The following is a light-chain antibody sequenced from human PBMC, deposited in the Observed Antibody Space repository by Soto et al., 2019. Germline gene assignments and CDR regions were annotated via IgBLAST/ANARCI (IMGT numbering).Light chain of an antibody. CDR2: DVS. Sequence: VVLTQSPATLSVSPGERATLSCRASENINTYLAWYQQKPGQAPKLLIYDVSNRATGIPARFSASGSGTDFTLTISSLEPEDFAVYYCQHRNNWPLTFGGGTTVEIK. J-gene: IGKJ4*01. V-gene: IGKV3-11*01. CDR1: ENINTY. CDR3: QHRNNWPLT.